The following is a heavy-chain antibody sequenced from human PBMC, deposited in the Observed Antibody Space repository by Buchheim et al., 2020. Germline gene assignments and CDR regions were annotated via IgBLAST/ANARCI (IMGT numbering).Heavy chain of an antibody. CDR1: GFTFNNYW. V-gene: IGHV3-7*01. Sequence: EVQLVESGGGLVQPGGSLRLSCAASGFTFNNYWMSWVRQAPGKGLEWVANINQDGSEKYYVDSVKGRFTISRDNAKNSLYLQMNSLRAEDAAVYYCARESEYSSSIDYWGQGTL. CDR2: INQDGSEK. D-gene: IGHD6-13*01. J-gene: IGHJ4*02. CDR3: ARESEYSSSIDY.